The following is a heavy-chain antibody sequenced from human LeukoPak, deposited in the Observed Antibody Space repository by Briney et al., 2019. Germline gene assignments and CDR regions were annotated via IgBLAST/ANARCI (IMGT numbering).Heavy chain of an antibody. D-gene: IGHD7-27*01. J-gene: IGHJ2*01. CDR2: ITGSSTWT. V-gene: IGHV3-23*01. Sequence: GGSPRLSCEASGFTFGTYGMTWVRQAPGKGLEWVSGITGSSTWTYYADSVRGRFTISRDNSKNTLHLQMNNLTADDTAIYYCARELVSLGTGYFDLWGRGTLVTVSS. CDR3: ARELVSLGTGYFDL. CDR1: GFTFGTYG.